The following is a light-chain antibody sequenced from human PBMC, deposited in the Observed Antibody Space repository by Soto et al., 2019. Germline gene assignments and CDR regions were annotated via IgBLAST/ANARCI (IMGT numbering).Light chain of an antibody. CDR2: QAP. J-gene: IGKJ1*01. CDR1: ESFSRW. CDR3: QHYQRFSRT. Sequence: DIQMTQSPTTLSASVGDRVTITCRANESFSRWLAWYQQKPGKAPKLLIYQAPRLQSGVPSRFSGSGSGTEFTLTISSLQPDDLATYYCQHYQRFSRTFGRGTKV. V-gene: IGKV1-5*03.